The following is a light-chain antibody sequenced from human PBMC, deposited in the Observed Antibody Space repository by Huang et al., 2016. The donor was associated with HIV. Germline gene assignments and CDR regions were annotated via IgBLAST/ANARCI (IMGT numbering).Light chain of an antibody. V-gene: IGKV3-11*01. CDR2: DES. CDR3: QQRSKWPIT. CDR1: QYISNF. Sequence: EVVLTQSPAILSLSPGETAPLSCRASQYISNFLAWYQQRPGQAPRLLIYDESNRATGVPARFSGSGSGTDFTLTISSLEPEDFVIYFCQQRSKWPITFGPGTKIDVK. J-gene: IGKJ3*01.